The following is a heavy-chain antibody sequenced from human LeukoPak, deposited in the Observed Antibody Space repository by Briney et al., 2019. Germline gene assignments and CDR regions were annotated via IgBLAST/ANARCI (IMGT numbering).Heavy chain of an antibody. CDR1: GFTFSSYE. CDR3: ARDNGFDESGGHDY. J-gene: IGHJ4*02. V-gene: IGHV3-48*03. Sequence: GGSLRLSCAASGFTFSSYEMNWVRQAPGKGLEWVSYISSSGSTIYYADSVKGRFTISRDNAKNSLYLQMNSLRAEDTAVYYCARDNGFDESGGHDYWGQGTLVTVSS. CDR2: ISSSGSTI. D-gene: IGHD3-9*01.